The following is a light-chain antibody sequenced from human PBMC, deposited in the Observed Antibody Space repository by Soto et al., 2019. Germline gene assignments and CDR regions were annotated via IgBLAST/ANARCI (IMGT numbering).Light chain of an antibody. Sequence: AIQMTQSPSSLSASVGDRVTMTCRASQGIKNDLGWYQQRPGKAPRLLIYAASTLQSGVPSRFSGSGSGTDFTLTISSLQPEDFATYYCLQDYNFPWTFGQGTKVDIK. CDR3: LQDYNFPWT. CDR1: QGIKND. CDR2: AAS. J-gene: IGKJ1*01. V-gene: IGKV1-6*01.